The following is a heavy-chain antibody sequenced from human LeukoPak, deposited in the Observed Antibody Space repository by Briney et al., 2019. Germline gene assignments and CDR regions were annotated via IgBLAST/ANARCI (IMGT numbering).Heavy chain of an antibody. D-gene: IGHD3-22*01. CDR3: ARAGDNSGYCDY. J-gene: IGHJ4*02. Sequence: KPSETLSLTCAVYGGSFRGYYWSWIRQPPGKGLEWIGEINHSGRTNYNPSLKSRVTISVDTSKNQFSLKLSSVTAADTAVYYCARAGDNSGYCDYWGQGTLVTVS. V-gene: IGHV4-34*01. CDR1: GGSFRGYY. CDR2: INHSGRT.